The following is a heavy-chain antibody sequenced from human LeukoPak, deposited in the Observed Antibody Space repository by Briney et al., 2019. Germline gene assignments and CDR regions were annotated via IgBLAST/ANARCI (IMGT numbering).Heavy chain of an antibody. J-gene: IGHJ4*02. CDR3: ARDGGAYYDSSGYTDY. Sequence: PGGSLRLSCAASGFTFDDYGMSWVRQAPGKGLEWVSSINWNGGSTGYADSVKGRFTISRDNAKNSLYLQMNSLRAEDTALYYCARDGGAYYDSSGYTDYWGQGTLVTVSS. CDR1: GFTFDDYG. D-gene: IGHD3-22*01. CDR2: INWNGGST. V-gene: IGHV3-20*04.